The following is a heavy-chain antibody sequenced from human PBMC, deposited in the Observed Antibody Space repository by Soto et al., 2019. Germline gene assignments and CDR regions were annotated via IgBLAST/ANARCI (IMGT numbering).Heavy chain of an antibody. Sequence: QVQLQESGPGLVKPSETLSLTCTVSGGSISSYYWSWIRQPPGKGLEWIGYIYYSGSTNYNPSLKSRVTISVDTSKNQFSLKLSSVTAADTAVYYCARAAPPTVIIDYWGQGTLVTVSS. CDR2: IYYSGST. D-gene: IGHD4-17*01. V-gene: IGHV4-59*01. CDR1: GGSISSYY. CDR3: ARAAPPTVIIDY. J-gene: IGHJ4*02.